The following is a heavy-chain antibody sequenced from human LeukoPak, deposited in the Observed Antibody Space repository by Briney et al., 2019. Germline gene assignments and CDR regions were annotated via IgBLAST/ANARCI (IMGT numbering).Heavy chain of an antibody. CDR3: ARAAYCGGDCLYDAFDI. D-gene: IGHD2-21*02. CDR2: IYTSGST. Sequence: KSSETLSLTCTVSGASISSYYWSWIRQPAGKGLEWLGRIYTSGSTNYNPSLKSRVTMSVDTSKNQFSLKLSSVTAADTAVYYCARAAYCGGDCLYDAFDIWGQGTMVTVSS. CDR1: GASISSYY. J-gene: IGHJ3*02. V-gene: IGHV4-4*07.